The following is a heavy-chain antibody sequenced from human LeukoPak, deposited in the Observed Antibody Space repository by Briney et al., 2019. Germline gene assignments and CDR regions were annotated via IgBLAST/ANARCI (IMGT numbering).Heavy chain of an antibody. D-gene: IGHD2-2*02. J-gene: IGHJ5*02. CDR3: ARERAVVVPAAIRGNWFDP. V-gene: IGHV3-20*04. Sequence: GGSLRLSCAASGFTFDDYGMSWVRQAPGEGGGWGSGINWNGGSTGYADSVKGRFTISRDNAKNSLYLQMNSLRAEDTALYYCARERAVVVPAAIRGNWFDPWGQGTLVTVSS. CDR1: GFTFDDYG. CDR2: INWNGGST.